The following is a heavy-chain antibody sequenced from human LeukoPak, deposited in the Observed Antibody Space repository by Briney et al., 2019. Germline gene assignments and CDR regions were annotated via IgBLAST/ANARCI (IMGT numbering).Heavy chain of an antibody. CDR3: ARRSGYYSGDDY. D-gene: IGHD3-22*01. J-gene: IGHJ4*02. V-gene: IGHV4-59*01. CDR2: IYYSGST. Sequence: SETLSLTCTVSGGSISSYYWSWIRQPPGKGLEWIGYIYYSGSTNYNPSLKSRVTISVDTSKNQFSLKLSSVTAADTAVYYCARRSGYYSGDDYWGQGTLVTVSS. CDR1: GGSISSYY.